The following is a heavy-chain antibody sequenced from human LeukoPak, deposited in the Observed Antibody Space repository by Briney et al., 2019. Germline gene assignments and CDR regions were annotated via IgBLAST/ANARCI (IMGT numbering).Heavy chain of an antibody. CDR1: GGSISSSSYY. CDR2: IYYSGST. J-gene: IGHJ6*03. CDR3: AREGQDPLNSLPYYYYYMDV. Sequence: SETLSLTCTVSGGSISSSSYYWGWIRQPPGKGLEWIGSIYYSGSTYYNPSLKSRVTISVDTSKNQFSLKLSSVTAADTAVYYCAREGQDPLNSLPYYYYYMDVWGKGTTVTISS. V-gene: IGHV4-39*02. D-gene: IGHD1-26*01.